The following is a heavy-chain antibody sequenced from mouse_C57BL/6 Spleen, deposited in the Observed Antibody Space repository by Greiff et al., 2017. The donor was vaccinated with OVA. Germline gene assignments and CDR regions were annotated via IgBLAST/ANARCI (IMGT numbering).Heavy chain of an antibody. CDR1: GYTFTSYW. CDR3: ARGDCDGYPLAY. V-gene: IGHV1-5*01. CDR2: IYPGNSDT. J-gene: IGHJ3*01. D-gene: IGHD2-3*01. Sequence: VQLQQSGTVLARPGASVKMSCKTSGYTFTSYWMHWVKQRPGQGLEWIGAIYPGNSDTSYNQKFKGKAQLTAVTSASTAYMELSSLTTEDSAVYDGARGDCDGYPLAYWGQGTLVTVSA.